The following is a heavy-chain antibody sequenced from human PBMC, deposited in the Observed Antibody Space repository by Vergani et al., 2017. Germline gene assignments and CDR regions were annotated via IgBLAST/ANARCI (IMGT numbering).Heavy chain of an antibody. V-gene: IGHV3-23*01. Sequence: EVQLLESGGSLKQPGGSVRLSCAASGFTFSTYAMHWVRQAPGKGLEWVSAVTGGGGSTYYADSFKGRFIISRDNSRDTLYLQMNSLRPEDTATYYCVKDAGSHENSFDSWGQGTLVTVSS. CDR3: VKDAGSHENSFDS. CDR1: GFTFSTYA. D-gene: IGHD1-26*01. J-gene: IGHJ4*02. CDR2: VTGGGGST.